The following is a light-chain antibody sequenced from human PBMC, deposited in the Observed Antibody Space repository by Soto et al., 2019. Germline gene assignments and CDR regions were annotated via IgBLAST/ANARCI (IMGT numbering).Light chain of an antibody. CDR1: SSDVGGYNF. V-gene: IGLV2-14*01. CDR3: TPYTSSSPRDL. J-gene: IGLJ1*01. CDR2: EVS. Sequence: QSALTQPASVSGSPGQSITISCTGTSSDVGGYNFVSWYQQHPGKAPKLMIYEVSIRPSGVSNRFSGSKSGNTASLTISGPQAEHEGNYYITPYTSSSPRDLFGTGTKPTVL.